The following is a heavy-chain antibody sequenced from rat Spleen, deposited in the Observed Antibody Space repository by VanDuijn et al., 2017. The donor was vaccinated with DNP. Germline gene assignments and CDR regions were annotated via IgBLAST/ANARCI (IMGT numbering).Heavy chain of an antibody. CDR2: IWNNGGT. J-gene: IGHJ2*01. D-gene: IGHD1-12*02. CDR1: GFSLTSNN. CDR3: AREDTMMVVGFLDY. V-gene: IGHV2-41*01. Sequence: QVQLKESGPGLVQPSQTLSLTCTVAGFSLTSNNVHWVRQPPGKGLEWMGVIWNNGGTRYNSVLKSRLRITKDTSKSQVFLKMNSPQTEDSAIYFCAREDTMMVVGFLDYWGRGVMVAVSS.